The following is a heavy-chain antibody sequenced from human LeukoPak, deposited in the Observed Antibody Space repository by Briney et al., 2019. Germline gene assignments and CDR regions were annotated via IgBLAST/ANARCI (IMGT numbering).Heavy chain of an antibody. CDR2: ISSSGSTI. Sequence: SGGSLRLSCAASGFTFSSYEMNWVRQAPGKWLEWVSYISSSGSTIYYADSVKGRFTISRDNAKNSLYLQMNSLRAEDTAVYYCARFGGSGYYKYYFDYWGQGTLVTVSS. V-gene: IGHV3-48*03. CDR1: GFTFSSYE. J-gene: IGHJ4*02. D-gene: IGHD3-22*01. CDR3: ARFGGSGYYKYYFDY.